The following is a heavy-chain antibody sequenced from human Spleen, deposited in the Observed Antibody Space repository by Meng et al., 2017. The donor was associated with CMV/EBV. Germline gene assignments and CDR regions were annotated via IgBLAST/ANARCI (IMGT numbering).Heavy chain of an antibody. J-gene: IGHJ5*01. CDR3: VRDEWGDS. D-gene: IGHD3-16*01. CDR2: IKEDGSQT. CDR1: GFTFSHYW. V-gene: IGHV3-7*01. Sequence: GESLKISCTASGFTFSHYWMTWVRQVPGKGLEWMANIKEDGSQTVYVDSVKGRFTISRDNAKTSLYLQMDSLRAEDTAVYYCVRDEWGDSWDQGTLVTVSS.